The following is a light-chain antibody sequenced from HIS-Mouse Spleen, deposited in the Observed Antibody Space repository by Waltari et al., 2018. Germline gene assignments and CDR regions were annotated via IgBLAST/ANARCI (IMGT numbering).Light chain of an antibody. V-gene: IGLV2-11*01. CDR2: EVS. Sequence: QSALTQPRSVSGSPGQSVTISCTGTSSDVGDYNYVSWYQQHPGKAPKLMIYEVSKRPSGVPDRFSGSKSGNTASLTISGLQAENEADYYCCSYAGSYTFEVVFGGGTKLTVL. CDR1: SSDVGDYNY. CDR3: CSYAGSYTFEVV. J-gene: IGLJ2*01.